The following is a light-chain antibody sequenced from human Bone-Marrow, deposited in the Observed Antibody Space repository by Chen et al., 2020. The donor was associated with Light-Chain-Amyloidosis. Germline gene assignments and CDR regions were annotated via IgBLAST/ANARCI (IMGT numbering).Light chain of an antibody. CDR2: AAS. CDR3: QEYKKFPIT. Sequence: DIQMTQSPSSLSASVGDRVTITCRASQGISTYLAWIQHKPGQAPKSLIYAASSLPSGVPSKFSGSGSGTDFTLTINRLQTEDFATYDCQEYKKFPITFGGGTKVEIK. J-gene: IGKJ4*01. CDR1: QGISTY. V-gene: IGKV1-16*02.